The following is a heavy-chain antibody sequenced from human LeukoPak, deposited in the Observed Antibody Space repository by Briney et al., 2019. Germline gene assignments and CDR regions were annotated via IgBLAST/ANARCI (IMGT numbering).Heavy chain of an antibody. Sequence: SETLSLTRTVSGGSISSNHWSWIRQPPGKGLEWIGYIYYSGSTNYNPSLQSRVTISVDASKVQFSVKLSSVTAADAAVYNCAREGDGSGSRYAFDIWGQGTMVTVSS. CDR1: GGSISSNH. CDR3: AREGDGSGSRYAFDI. D-gene: IGHD3-10*01. CDR2: IYYSGST. V-gene: IGHV4-59*01. J-gene: IGHJ3*02.